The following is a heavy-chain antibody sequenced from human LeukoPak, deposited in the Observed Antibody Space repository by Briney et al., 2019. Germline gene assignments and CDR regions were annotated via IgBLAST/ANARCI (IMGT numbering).Heavy chain of an antibody. CDR2: IYWDDDK. D-gene: IGHD3-22*01. CDR3: AHSGAYYYDSSGFDY. CDR1: GFSLSTRGVG. J-gene: IGHJ4*02. V-gene: IGHV2-5*02. Sequence: SGPTLVKPPQTLTLTCTFSGFSLSTRGVGVGWIRQPPGKALEWLALIYWDDDKRYSPSLKSRLTITKDTSKNQVVLTMTNMDPVDTATYFCAHSGAYYYDSSGFDYWGQGTLVTVSS.